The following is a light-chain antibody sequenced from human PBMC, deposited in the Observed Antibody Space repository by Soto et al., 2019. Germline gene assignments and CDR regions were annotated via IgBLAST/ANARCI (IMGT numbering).Light chain of an antibody. J-gene: IGLJ2*01. V-gene: IGLV1-44*01. CDR2: SNN. Sequence: QSVLTQPPSASGTPGQRVTISCSGSSSNIGRNTVNWYQQLPGTAPKVLIYSNNQRPSGVPDRLSGSKAGTSASLAISGLHYEDEADYYCAAWDDRLNAVVFGGGTKLTVL. CDR1: SSNIGRNT. CDR3: AAWDDRLNAVV.